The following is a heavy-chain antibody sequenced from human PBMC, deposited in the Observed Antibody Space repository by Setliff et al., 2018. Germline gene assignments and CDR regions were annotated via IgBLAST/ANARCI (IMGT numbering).Heavy chain of an antibody. D-gene: IGHD5-18*01. J-gene: IGHJ6*02. CDR2: IYHNGNT. CDR3: VRDRTAYSYGLDV. Sequence: SETLSLTCTVSGGSISPYFWSWIRQPPGKGPEWIGYIYHNGNTNFNPSLKSRVTMSVDTSKNQFALNLRSVTAADTAVYYCVRDRTAYSYGLDVWGQGTTVTVSS. CDR1: GGSISPYF. V-gene: IGHV4-59*01.